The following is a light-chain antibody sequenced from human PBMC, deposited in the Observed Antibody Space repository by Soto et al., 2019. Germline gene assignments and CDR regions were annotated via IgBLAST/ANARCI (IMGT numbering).Light chain of an antibody. V-gene: IGKV1-5*03. CDR1: QTISSW. Sequence: GDRVTITCRASQTISSWLAWYQQKPGKAPKLLTYKASTLKSGVPSRFSGSGSGTEFTLTISSLQPDDGATYDGQHYNSYSEAFGQGTKGDIK. CDR3: QHYNSYSEA. CDR2: KAS. J-gene: IGKJ1*01.